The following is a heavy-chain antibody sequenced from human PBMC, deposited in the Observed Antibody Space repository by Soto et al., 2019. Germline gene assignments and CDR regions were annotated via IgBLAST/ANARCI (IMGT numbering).Heavy chain of an antibody. V-gene: IGHV3-21*02. CDR3: ANEYFDV. J-gene: IGHJ2*01. CDR1: GFTFNTNI. Sequence: EVQLVESGGGLVKAGGSLRLSCAASGFTFNTNIMHWVRQAPGKGLEWVSSISSGGFDKYYADSLKGRFTISRDNAKNSMFLQVNNLRVDDTAVYFCANEYFDVWSRGTLVTVSS. CDR2: ISSGGFDK.